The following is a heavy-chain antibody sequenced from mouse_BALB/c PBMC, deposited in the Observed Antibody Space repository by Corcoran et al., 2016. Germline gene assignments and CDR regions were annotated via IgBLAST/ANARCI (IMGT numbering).Heavy chain of an antibody. J-gene: IGHJ4*01. V-gene: IGHV9-3-1*01. CDR2: INTYTGEP. CDR3: AREPRAMYY. CDR1: GYTDTNDG. Sequence: QIQLVQSGPELQKPGETVKISCKASGYTDTNDGINRVKQAPGKGLKWMGWINTYTGEPTYADDFKGRIDFSLETSASTAYLQINNLKNEDTATYFCAREPRAMYYCGQGTSVTVSA.